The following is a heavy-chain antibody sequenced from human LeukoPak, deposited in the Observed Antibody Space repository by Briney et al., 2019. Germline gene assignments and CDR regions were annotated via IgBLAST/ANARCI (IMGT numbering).Heavy chain of an antibody. CDR1: GFTFSNFG. V-gene: IGHV3-33*01. Sequence: GGSLRLSCAASGFTFSNFGMHWVRQAPGKGLEWVAVIWYDGSNKYYADSVKGRFTISRDNSKNTLYLQMNSLRAEDTAVYYCARAESLAAAGTGYFDYWGQGTLVTVSS. J-gene: IGHJ4*02. CDR2: IWYDGSNK. D-gene: IGHD6-13*01. CDR3: ARAESLAAAGTGYFDY.